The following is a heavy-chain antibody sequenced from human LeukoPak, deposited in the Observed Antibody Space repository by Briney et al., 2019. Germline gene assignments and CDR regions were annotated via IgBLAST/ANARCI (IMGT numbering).Heavy chain of an antibody. Sequence: ASVKVSCKASGYPFTKWEINWVRQAAGQGLEWLGWVHPDNGNTYYAQRFRGRVTMSRDTSTTTAYMELSGLRPNDTAVYFCATGPRNDPWGQGTLVTVSS. J-gene: IGHJ5*02. CDR2: VHPDNGNT. CDR1: GYPFTKWE. CDR3: ATGPRNDP. D-gene: IGHD1-14*01. V-gene: IGHV1-8*01.